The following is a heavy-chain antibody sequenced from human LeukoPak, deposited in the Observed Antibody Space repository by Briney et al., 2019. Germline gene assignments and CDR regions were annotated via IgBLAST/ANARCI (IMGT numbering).Heavy chain of an antibody. CDR3: ARAKYSSGWYLDY. J-gene: IGHJ4*02. CDR1: GDSISSGDYY. CDR2: IHYSGST. V-gene: IGHV4-31*03. D-gene: IGHD6-19*01. Sequence: PLETLSLTCTVSGDSISSGDYYWTWIRQHPGKGLEWIVYIHYSGSTYYNPSLKSRVTISVDTSKNQFSLKVSSVTAADTAVYYCARAKYSSGWYLDYWGQGTLVTVSP.